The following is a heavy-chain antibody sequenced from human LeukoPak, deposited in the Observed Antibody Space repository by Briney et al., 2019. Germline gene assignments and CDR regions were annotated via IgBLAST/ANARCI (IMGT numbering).Heavy chain of an antibody. V-gene: IGHV3-53*01. CDR1: GFTVSSNY. D-gene: IGHD2/OR15-2a*01. CDR3: ARDRLSVL. CDR2: IYSGGRT. J-gene: IGHJ4*02. Sequence: PGGSLRLSCAASGFTVSSNYMSWVRQAPGKGLESVSVIYSGGRTYYADSVKGRFTISRDNSKNMLYLQMNSLRAEDTAVYYCARDRLSVLWGQGTLVTVSS.